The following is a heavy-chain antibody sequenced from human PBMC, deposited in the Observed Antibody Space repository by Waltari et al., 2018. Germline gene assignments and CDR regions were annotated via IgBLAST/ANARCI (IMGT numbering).Heavy chain of an antibody. Sequence: QVQLQQWGAGLLKPSETLSLTCAVYGGSFSGYYWSWIRQPPGKGLEWIGEINHSGSTNYNPSLKSRVTISVDTSKNQFSLKLSSVTAADTAVYYCARLGWLQSGGGFDYWGQGTLVTVSS. CDR3: ARLGWLQSGGGFDY. V-gene: IGHV4-34*01. J-gene: IGHJ4*02. CDR2: INHSGST. CDR1: GGSFSGYY. D-gene: IGHD5-12*01.